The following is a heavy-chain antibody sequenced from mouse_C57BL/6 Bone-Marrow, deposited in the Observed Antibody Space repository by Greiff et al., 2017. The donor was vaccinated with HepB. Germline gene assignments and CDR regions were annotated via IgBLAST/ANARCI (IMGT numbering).Heavy chain of an antibody. D-gene: IGHD1-1*01. J-gene: IGHJ4*01. Sequence: DVMLVESGGGLVQPGGSLKLSCAASGFTFSDYYMYWVRQTPEKRLEWVAYISNGGGSTYYPDTVKGRFTISRDNAKNTLYLQMSRLKSEDTAMYYCASQGITTVVGDYYAMDYWGQGTSVTVSS. CDR2: ISNGGGST. CDR3: ASQGITTVVGDYYAMDY. V-gene: IGHV5-12*01. CDR1: GFTFSDYY.